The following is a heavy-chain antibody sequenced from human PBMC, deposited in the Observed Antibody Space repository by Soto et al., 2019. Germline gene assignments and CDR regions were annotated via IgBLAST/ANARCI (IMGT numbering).Heavy chain of an antibody. CDR3: AVKEAGNRPFDY. CDR2: ISASGGST. D-gene: IGHD6-19*01. J-gene: IGHJ4*02. CDR1: GFSFSSYA. Sequence: EVQLLESGGGLVQPGGSLRLSCAASGFSFSSYAMSWVRQAPGKGLEWVSAISASGGSTYYADSVKGRLTISRDNSKNTLSLQMNSMRGEDTAIYYCAVKEAGNRPFDYWGQGTLVTVSS. V-gene: IGHV3-23*01.